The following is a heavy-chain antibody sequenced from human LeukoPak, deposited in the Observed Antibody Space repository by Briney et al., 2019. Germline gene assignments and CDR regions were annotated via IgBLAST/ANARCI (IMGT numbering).Heavy chain of an antibody. Sequence: SQTLSLTCAVSGDSVSSSSAAWNWIRQSPSRGLEWLGRTYYRSKWYNDYAVSVKSRITINPDTSKNQFSLQLNSVTPEDTAVYYCARDSENSGYDTGLDYWGQGTLVTVSS. V-gene: IGHV6-1*01. J-gene: IGHJ4*02. CDR3: ARDSENSGYDTGLDY. CDR2: TYYRSKWYN. D-gene: IGHD5-12*01. CDR1: GDSVSSSSAA.